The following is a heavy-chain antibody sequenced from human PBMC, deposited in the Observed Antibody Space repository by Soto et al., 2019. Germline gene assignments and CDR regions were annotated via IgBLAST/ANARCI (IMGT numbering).Heavy chain of an antibody. CDR2: IWYDGSNK. CDR1: GCTFSSYG. D-gene: IGHD6-6*01. V-gene: IGHV3-33*01. CDR3: ARALYSSSSDYYYYGMDV. Sequence: SQRLSCAASGCTFSSYGMHWVRPAPGKGLEWVAVIWYDGSNKYYADSVKGRFTISRDNSKNTLYLQMNSLRAEDTAVYYCARALYSSSSDYYYYGMDVWGQGNTVNVSS. J-gene: IGHJ6*02.